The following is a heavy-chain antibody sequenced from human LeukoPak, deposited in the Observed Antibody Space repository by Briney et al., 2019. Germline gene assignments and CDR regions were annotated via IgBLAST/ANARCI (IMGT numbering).Heavy chain of an antibody. Sequence: SETLSLTCTVSGGSISSYYWSWIRQPAGKGLEWIGRIYTSGSTNYNPSLKSRVTMSVDTSKNQFSLKLSSVTAADTAVYYYARATYSSSADAFDIWGQGTMVTVSS. V-gene: IGHV4-4*07. J-gene: IGHJ3*02. CDR2: IYTSGST. CDR3: ARATYSSSADAFDI. D-gene: IGHD6-13*01. CDR1: GGSISSYY.